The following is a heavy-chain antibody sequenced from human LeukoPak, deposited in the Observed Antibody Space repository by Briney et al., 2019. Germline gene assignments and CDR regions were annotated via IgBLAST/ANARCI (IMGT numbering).Heavy chain of an antibody. J-gene: IGHJ4*02. CDR1: GGSISSSNW. Sequence: PSGTLSLTCAVSGGSISSSNWWSWVRQPPGKGLEWIGEIYHSGSTNYNPSLKSRVTISVGKSKNQFSLKLTSVTAADTAAYYCARQGDSGWYYFDYWGQGTLVTVSS. CDR2: IYHSGST. V-gene: IGHV4-4*02. CDR3: ARQGDSGWYYFDY. D-gene: IGHD6-19*01.